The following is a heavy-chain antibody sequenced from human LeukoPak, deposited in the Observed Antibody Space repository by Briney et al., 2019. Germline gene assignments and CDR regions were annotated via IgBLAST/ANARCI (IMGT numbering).Heavy chain of an antibody. CDR1: GGTFSSYA. CDR3: ARDLSVRYSSSWYRNWFDP. V-gene: IGHV1-69*04. J-gene: IGHJ5*02. Sequence: GASVKVSCKASGGTFSSYAISWVRQAPGQGLEWMGRIIPILGIANYAQKFQGRVTITADKSTSTAYMELSSLRSDDTAVYYCARDLSVRYSSSWYRNWFDPWGQGTLVTVSS. D-gene: IGHD6-13*01. CDR2: IIPILGIA.